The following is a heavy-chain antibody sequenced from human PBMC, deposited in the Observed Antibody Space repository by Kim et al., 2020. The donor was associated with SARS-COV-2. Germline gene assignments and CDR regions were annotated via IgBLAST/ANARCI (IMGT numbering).Heavy chain of an antibody. Sequence: GGSLRLSCAASGFTFSSYSISWVRQTPGKGLERILYISSSGTTTYYTDSVKGRFTISRDNAKNSVYLQMNSLRAEDTAVYYCTARLDFWGQGALVIVSS. CDR2: ISSSGTTT. CDR3: TARLDF. J-gene: IGHJ4*02. V-gene: IGHV3-48*04. CDR1: GFTFSSYS.